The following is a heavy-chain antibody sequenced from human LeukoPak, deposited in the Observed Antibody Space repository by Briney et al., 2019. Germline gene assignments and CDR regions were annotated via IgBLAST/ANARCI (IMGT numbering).Heavy chain of an antibody. CDR3: ARLVNYYDSSGSNAFDI. D-gene: IGHD3-22*01. Sequence: SETLSLTCTVSGGSISSYYWSWIRQPPGKGLEWIGYIYYSGSTNYNPSLKSRVTISVDTSKNQFSLKLSSVTAADTAVYYCARLVNYYDSSGSNAFDIWGQGTMVTVSS. CDR1: GGSISSYY. J-gene: IGHJ3*02. V-gene: IGHV4-59*08. CDR2: IYYSGST.